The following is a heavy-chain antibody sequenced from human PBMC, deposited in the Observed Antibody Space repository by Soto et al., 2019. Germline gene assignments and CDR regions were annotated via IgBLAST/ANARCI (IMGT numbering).Heavy chain of an antibody. J-gene: IGHJ4*02. CDR2: ISSSGSTI. CDR3: ARSSRGYPTDFDY. CDR1: GFTFSSYE. V-gene: IGHV3-48*03. Sequence: EVQLLESGGDLVQPGGSLRLSCVASGFTFSSYEMNWVRQAPGKGLEWVSYISSSGSTIYYADSVKGRFTISRDNAKNSLYLQMNSLRAEDTAVYYCARSSRGYPTDFDYWGQGTLVTVSS. D-gene: IGHD5-18*01.